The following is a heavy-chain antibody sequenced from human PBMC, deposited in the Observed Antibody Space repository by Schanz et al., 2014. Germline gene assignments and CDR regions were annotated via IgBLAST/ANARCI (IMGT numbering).Heavy chain of an antibody. D-gene: IGHD2-2*01. CDR1: GYTLTHSA. Sequence: QVQLVESGSALKKPGASVKVSCKASGYTLTHSAMNWVRQAPGQGLEWMGWINTNTGNPTYAQGFTGRFVFSLDTSLSTAYLQNSSLKAEDTAVYYCARGEIVVVSAASNWFDPWGQGTLVTVSS. J-gene: IGHJ5*02. CDR3: ARGEIVVVSAASNWFDP. V-gene: IGHV7-4-1*02. CDR2: INTNTGNP.